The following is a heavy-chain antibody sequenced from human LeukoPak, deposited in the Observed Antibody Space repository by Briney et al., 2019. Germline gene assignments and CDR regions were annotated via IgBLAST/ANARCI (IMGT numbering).Heavy chain of an antibody. Sequence: PSETLSLTCTVSDGSISSGGYYWSWIRQHPGKGLEWIGYIYYSGSTYYNPSLKSRVTISVDTSKNQFSLKLSSVTAADTAVYYCARYYGSGRHIDYWGQGTLVTVSS. CDR1: DGSISSGGYY. CDR3: ARYYGSGRHIDY. D-gene: IGHD3-10*01. CDR2: IYYSGST. J-gene: IGHJ4*02. V-gene: IGHV4-31*03.